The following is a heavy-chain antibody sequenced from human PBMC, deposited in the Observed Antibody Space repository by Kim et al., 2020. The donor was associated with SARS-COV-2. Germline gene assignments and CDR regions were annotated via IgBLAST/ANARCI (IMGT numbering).Heavy chain of an antibody. CDR3: ARGPCSGGSCPIDY. CDR1: GFTFSSYA. J-gene: IGHJ4*02. Sequence: GGSLRLSCAASGFTFSSYAMHWVRQAPGKGLEYVSAISSNGGSTYYADSVKGRFTISRDNSKNTLYLQMGSLRAEDMAVYYCARGPCSGGSCPIDYWGQGTLVTVSS. CDR2: ISSNGGST. V-gene: IGHV3-64*02. D-gene: IGHD2-15*01.